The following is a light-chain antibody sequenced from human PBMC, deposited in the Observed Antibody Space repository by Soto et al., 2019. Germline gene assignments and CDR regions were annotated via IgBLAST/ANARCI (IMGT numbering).Light chain of an antibody. CDR1: SGHSNYA. CDR2: LNSDGSH. V-gene: IGLV4-69*01. J-gene: IGLJ2*01. CDR3: QTWVTGIHI. Sequence: QYVLTQSPSASASLGASVKLTCTLSSGHSNYAIAWHQQQPETGPRFLMKLNSDGSHSKGDGIPDRFSGSSSGAERYLTISTLQSEDEADYYCQTWVTGIHIFGGGTKLTVL.